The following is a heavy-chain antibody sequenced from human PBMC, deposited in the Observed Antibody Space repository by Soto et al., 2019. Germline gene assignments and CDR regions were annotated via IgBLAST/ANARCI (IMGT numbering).Heavy chain of an antibody. Sequence: GGSLRLSCAASGFTFSSYSMNWVRQAPGKGLEWVSYISSSSSTIYYADSVKGRFTISRDNAKNSLYLQMNSLRDEDTAVYYCARDWGGDGYIPHSWFDPWGQGTLVTVSS. J-gene: IGHJ5*02. CDR2: ISSSSSTI. D-gene: IGHD3-16*01. CDR3: ARDWGGDGYIPHSWFDP. V-gene: IGHV3-48*02. CDR1: GFTFSSYS.